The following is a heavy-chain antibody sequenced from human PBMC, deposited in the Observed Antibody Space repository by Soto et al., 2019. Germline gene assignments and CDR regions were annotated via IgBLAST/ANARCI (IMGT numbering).Heavy chain of an antibody. CDR3: ARNEYYYDSSGYSDAFAI. V-gene: IGHV1-69*02. CDR1: GGTFSSYT. J-gene: IGHJ3*02. D-gene: IGHD3-22*01. Sequence: QVQLVQSGAEVKKPGSSVKVSCKASGGTFSSYTISWVRQAPGQGLEWMGRIIPILGIANYAQKFQGRVTITADKSTSTAYMEVSSLRSEDTAVYYCARNEYYYDSSGYSDAFAIWGQGTMVTVSS. CDR2: IIPILGIA.